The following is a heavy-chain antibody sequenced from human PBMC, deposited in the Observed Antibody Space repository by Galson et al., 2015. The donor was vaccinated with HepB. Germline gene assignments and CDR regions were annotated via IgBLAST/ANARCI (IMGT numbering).Heavy chain of an antibody. CDR1: GFTFSSYW. CDR2: INSDGSST. J-gene: IGHJ6*02. Sequence: SLRLSCAASGFTFSSYWMHWVRQAPGKGLVWVSRINSDGSSTSYADSVKGRFTISRDNAKNTLYLQMNSLRAEDTAVYYCASPLGGWYRSDYYYYGMDVWGQGTTVTVSS. V-gene: IGHV3-74*01. D-gene: IGHD6-19*01. CDR3: ASPLGGWYRSDYYYYGMDV.